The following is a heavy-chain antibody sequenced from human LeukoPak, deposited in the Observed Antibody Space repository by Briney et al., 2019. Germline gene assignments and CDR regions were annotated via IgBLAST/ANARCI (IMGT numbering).Heavy chain of an antibody. Sequence: ASVKVSCKASGYTFTAHYMHWVRQAPGQGLEWMGRINPNSGDTDYAQNFQGRVTMTRDTSISTAYMELSSLRSDDTAVYYCARDGYSQNWFDPWGQGILVTVSS. CDR2: INPNSGDT. D-gene: IGHD4-11*01. CDR1: GYTFTAHY. CDR3: ARDGYSQNWFDP. J-gene: IGHJ5*02. V-gene: IGHV1-2*06.